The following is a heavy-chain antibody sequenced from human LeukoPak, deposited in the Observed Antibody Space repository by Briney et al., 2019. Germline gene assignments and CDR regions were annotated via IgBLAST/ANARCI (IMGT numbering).Heavy chain of an antibody. CDR2: INPSGDST. V-gene: IGHV1-46*01. Sequence: ASVKVSCKASGYTFTSYYMHWVRQAPGQGLEWMGIINPSGDSTSYAQKFQGRVTMTRDTSTSTVYMELSSLRSEDTAVYYCAREDIVVVVAATPYYYYGMDVWGQGTTVTVSS. CDR1: GYTFTSYY. J-gene: IGHJ6*02. CDR3: AREDIVVVVAATPYYYYGMDV. D-gene: IGHD2-15*01.